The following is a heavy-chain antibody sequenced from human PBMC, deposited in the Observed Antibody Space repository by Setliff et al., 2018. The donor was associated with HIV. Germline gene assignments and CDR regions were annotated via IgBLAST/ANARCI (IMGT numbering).Heavy chain of an antibody. Sequence: SVKVSCKASGGTFSSYAISWVRQAPGQGLEWMGGIIPIFGTANYAQKFQGRVTITADESTSTAYMELSSLRSEDTAVYYCARWREDRRDFDYWGQGTLVTVSS. CDR3: ARWREDRRDFDY. CDR1: GGTFSSYA. J-gene: IGHJ4*02. CDR2: IIPIFGTA. V-gene: IGHV1-69*13. D-gene: IGHD3-22*01.